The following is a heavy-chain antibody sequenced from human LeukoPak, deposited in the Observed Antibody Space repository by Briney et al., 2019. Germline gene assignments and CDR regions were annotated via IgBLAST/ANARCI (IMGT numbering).Heavy chain of an antibody. CDR2: ISRSVATI. CDR3: AKGGWDLLGHFDY. Sequence: GGSLRLSCAASGFTFSDYYMSWIRQAPGKGLEWVSYISRSVATIYYADSVKGRFIISRDNAKNSLYLQMNSLRAEDTAVYYCAKGGWDLLGHFDYWGQGTLVTVSS. V-gene: IGHV3-11*01. CDR1: GFTFSDYY. D-gene: IGHD1-26*01. J-gene: IGHJ4*02.